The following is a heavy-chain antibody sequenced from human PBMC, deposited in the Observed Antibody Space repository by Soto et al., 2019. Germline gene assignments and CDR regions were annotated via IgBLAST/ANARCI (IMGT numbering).Heavy chain of an antibody. CDR1: GFTFSSYS. CDR2: ISSSSSYI. D-gene: IGHD2-2*01. J-gene: IGHJ4*02. V-gene: IGHV3-21*01. Sequence: GGSLRLSCAASGFTFSSYSMNWVRQAPGKGLEWVSSISSSSSYIYYADSVKGRFTISRDNAKNSLYLQMNSLRAEDTAVYYCARPLTAQVVPAAIDYWGQGTLVTVSS. CDR3: ARPLTAQVVPAAIDY.